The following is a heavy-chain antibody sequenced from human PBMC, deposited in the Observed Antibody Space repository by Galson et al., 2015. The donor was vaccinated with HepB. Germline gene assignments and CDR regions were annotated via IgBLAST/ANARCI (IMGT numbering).Heavy chain of an antibody. CDR1: GFTFSNYA. CDR3: AKDKSAAGSEKFDS. J-gene: IGHJ4*02. CDR2: ISGGGGRR. V-gene: IGHV3-23*01. Sequence: SLRLSCAASGFTFSNYAMNWVRQAPRKGLEWVSGISGGGGRRHYADSVKGRFTISRDNSKKTLYLQVNRLRAEDTAVYYCAKDKSAAGSEKFDSWGQGTLVTVSS. D-gene: IGHD3-10*01.